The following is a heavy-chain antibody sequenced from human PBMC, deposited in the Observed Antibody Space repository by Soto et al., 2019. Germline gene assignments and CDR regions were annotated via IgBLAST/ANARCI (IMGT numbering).Heavy chain of an antibody. CDR3: ARVGVDCSGGSCPVGFDP. CDR2: INPSGGST. J-gene: IGHJ5*02. Sequence: QVQLVQSGAEVKKPGASVKVSCKASGYTFTSYYMHWVRQAPGQGLEWMGIINPSGGSTSYAQKSQGRVTMTRDTSTITVYMELRSLRSEDTAVYYCARVGVDCSGGSCPVGFDPWGQGTLVTVSS. CDR1: GYTFTSYY. V-gene: IGHV1-46*01. D-gene: IGHD2-15*01.